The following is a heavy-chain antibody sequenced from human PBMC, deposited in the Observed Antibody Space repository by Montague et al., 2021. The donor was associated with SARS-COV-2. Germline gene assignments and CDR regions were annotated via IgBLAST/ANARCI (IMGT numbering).Heavy chain of an antibody. V-gene: IGHV4-59*02. CDR1: GASVRTYC. Sequence: SETLSLTCIVSGASVRTYCWSWIRRPPGEGLEWIGYIYYSGSTNYNPSLKSRVTISVDTSKNQFSLKLSSVTAADTAVYYCARDLGDYWGQGTLVTVSS. J-gene: IGHJ4*02. CDR2: IYYSGST. CDR3: ARDLGDY.